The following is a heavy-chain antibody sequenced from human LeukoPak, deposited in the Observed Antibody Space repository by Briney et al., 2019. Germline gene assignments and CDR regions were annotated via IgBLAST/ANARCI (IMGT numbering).Heavy chain of an antibody. J-gene: IGHJ5*02. CDR3: ARNGIWSSSRSNWFDP. Sequence: GASVKVSCKASGGTFSSYAISWVRQAPGQGLEWMGRIIPIFGTANYAQKFQGRVTITTDESTSTAYMELSSLRSEDTAVYYCARNGIWSSSRSNWFDPWGQGTLVTVSS. CDR2: IIPIFGTA. D-gene: IGHD6-13*01. V-gene: IGHV1-69*05. CDR1: GGTFSSYA.